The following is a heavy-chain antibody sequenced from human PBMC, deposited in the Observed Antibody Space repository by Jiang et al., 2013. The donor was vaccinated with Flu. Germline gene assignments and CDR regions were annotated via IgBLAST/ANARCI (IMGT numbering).Heavy chain of an antibody. CDR1: GYTFTRYY. J-gene: IGHJ4*02. CDR3: ARSDSCGGDCYFLDY. D-gene: IGHD2-21*02. CDR2: INPSGGGT. Sequence: GAEVKKPGASVKVSCKASGYTFTRYYVNWVRQAPGQGLEWMGIINPSGGGTNYAQKFQGRVTMTRDTSTNTVYMELSSLTSEDTAFYYCARSDSCGGDCYFLDYWGQGTLVTASS. V-gene: IGHV1-46*01.